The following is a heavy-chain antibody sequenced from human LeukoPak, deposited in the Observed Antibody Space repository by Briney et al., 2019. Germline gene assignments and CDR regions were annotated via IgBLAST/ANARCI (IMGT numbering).Heavy chain of an antibody. CDR1: GFTFGSFA. J-gene: IGHJ4*02. CDR2: ISDFGGTT. D-gene: IGHD3-10*01. CDR3: ARFNPFGVDDY. V-gene: IGHV3-23*01. Sequence: GGSLRLSCAASGFTFGSFAMSWVRQAPGKGLEWVSSISDFGGTTYYAVSVKGRFTISRDNSQNTLYLQMNSLRAEDTALYYCARFNPFGVDDYWGQGTLVSVSS.